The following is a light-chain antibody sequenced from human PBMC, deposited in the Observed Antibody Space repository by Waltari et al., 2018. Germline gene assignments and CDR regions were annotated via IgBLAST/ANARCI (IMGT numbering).Light chain of an antibody. V-gene: IGLV8-61*01. CDR1: SGSVSSTSY. CDR3: SMYMGSGIWV. J-gene: IGLJ3*02. Sequence: QTVVTQEPSLSVSPGGTVTLTCALSSGSVSSTSYATWYRQTPGQAPRTHVYQGIVRSFGVPDRFSGSVLGNKAALTITGAQADDESDYFCSMYMGSGIWVFGGGTQLTVL. CDR2: QGI.